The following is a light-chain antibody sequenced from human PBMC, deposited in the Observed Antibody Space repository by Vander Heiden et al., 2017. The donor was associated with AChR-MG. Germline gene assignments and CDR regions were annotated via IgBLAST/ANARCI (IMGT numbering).Light chain of an antibody. CDR2: DAS. V-gene: IGKV3-11*01. CDR1: QSVSSY. J-gene: IGKJ4*01. Sequence: ELVLPQSPATLSLSPGERATLSCRASQSVSSYLAWYQQKPGQAPRLLIYDASNRATGIPVRFSGSGYGTDFTLTISSREPEDFAVYYCQQRSNWPPLTFGGGTKVEIK. CDR3: QQRSNWPPLT.